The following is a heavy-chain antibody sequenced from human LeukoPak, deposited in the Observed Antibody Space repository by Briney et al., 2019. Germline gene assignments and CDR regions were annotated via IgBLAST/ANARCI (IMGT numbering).Heavy chain of an antibody. CDR3: ARSSGYDILTGYSNYFFDL. J-gene: IGHJ2*01. Sequence: ASETLSLTCTVSGGSISSSNYYWGWIRLPPGKGLEWIGSIYYSGSTYYNPSLKSRVTISVDTSKDQFSLKLSSVTAADTAVYYCARSSGYDILTGYSNYFFDLWGRGTLVTVSS. CDR1: GGSISSSNYY. V-gene: IGHV4-39*07. D-gene: IGHD3-9*01. CDR2: IYYSGST.